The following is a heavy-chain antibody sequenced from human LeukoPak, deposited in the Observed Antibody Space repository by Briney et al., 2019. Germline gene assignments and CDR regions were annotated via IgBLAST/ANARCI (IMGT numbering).Heavy chain of an antibody. V-gene: IGHV4-39*07. Sequence: SETLSLTCTVSGGSISSSSYYWGWIRQPPGKGLEWIGSIYYSGSTYYNPSLKSRVTISVDTSKNQFSLKLSSVTAADTAVYYCARRRRAAAGGWCDYWGQGTLVTVSS. CDR2: IYYSGST. D-gene: IGHD6-13*01. J-gene: IGHJ4*02. CDR1: GGSISSSSYY. CDR3: ARRRRAAAGGWCDY.